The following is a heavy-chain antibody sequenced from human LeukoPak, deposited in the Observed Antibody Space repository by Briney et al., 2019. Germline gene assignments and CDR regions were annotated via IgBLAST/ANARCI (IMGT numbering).Heavy chain of an antibody. J-gene: IGHJ4*02. V-gene: IGHV3-30-3*01. D-gene: IGHD3-22*01. Sequence: PGGSLRLSCAASGFTFSSYAMHWVRQAPGKGLEWVAVISYDGSNKYYADSVKGRFTISRDNSKNTLYLQMDSLRVEDTAVYYCARDFFHSSESRPFDYWGQGTLVTVSS. CDR3: ARDFFHSSESRPFDY. CDR2: ISYDGSNK. CDR1: GFTFSSYA.